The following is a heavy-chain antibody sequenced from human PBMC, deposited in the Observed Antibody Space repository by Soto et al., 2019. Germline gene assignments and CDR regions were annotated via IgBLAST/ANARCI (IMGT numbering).Heavy chain of an antibody. CDR3: ARDSGGGGSCSDS. Sequence: QVRLAESGGGLVKPGGSLRLSCVASGFTFSDYYMSWIRQAPGKGLEWVSLISSSGSSIKYADSVKGRFTVSRDNAKNSLYLQMNNLTPDDTAVYYCARDSGGGGSCSDSWGQGTLVTVSS. CDR2: ISSSGSSI. CDR1: GFTFSDYY. D-gene: IGHD2-15*01. V-gene: IGHV3-11*01. J-gene: IGHJ4*02.